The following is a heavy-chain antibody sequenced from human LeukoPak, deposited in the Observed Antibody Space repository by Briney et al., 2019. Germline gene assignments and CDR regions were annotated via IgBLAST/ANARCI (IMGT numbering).Heavy chain of an antibody. CDR1: GGTFSSYA. V-gene: IGHV1-69*01. CDR3: ASGGTLDYDFWSGPGFDY. J-gene: IGHJ4*02. Sequence: SVKVSCKASGGTFSSYAISWVRQAPGQGLEWMGGIIPIFGTANYAQKFQGRVTITADESTSTAYMELSSLRSGDTAVYYCASGGTLDYDFWSGPGFDYWGQGTLVTVSS. D-gene: IGHD3-3*01. CDR2: IIPIFGTA.